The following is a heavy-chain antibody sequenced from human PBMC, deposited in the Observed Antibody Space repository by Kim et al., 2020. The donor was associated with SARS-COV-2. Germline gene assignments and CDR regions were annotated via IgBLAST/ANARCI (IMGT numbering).Heavy chain of an antibody. Sequence: QKFQGRVTMTRNTSISTAYMELSSLRSEDTAVYYCARGQFKAVAGTWFDPWGQGTLVTVSS. CDR3: ARGQFKAVAGTWFDP. J-gene: IGHJ5*02. V-gene: IGHV1-8*01. D-gene: IGHD6-19*01.